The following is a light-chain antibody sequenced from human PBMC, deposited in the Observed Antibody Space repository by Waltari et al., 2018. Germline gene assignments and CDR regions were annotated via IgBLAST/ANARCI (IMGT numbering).Light chain of an antibody. CDR2: MAF. Sequence: DIQMTQSPSTLSASVGDRVTITCRASQSIGNYLAWYQQKPGKAPKLLIFMAFTLKREVPSRFSGSGSGTEFALTISGLQAYDFATYFCQHFNSYPFIFGRGTKLEIK. CDR3: QHFNSYPFI. J-gene: IGKJ2*01. CDR1: QSIGNY. V-gene: IGKV1-5*03.